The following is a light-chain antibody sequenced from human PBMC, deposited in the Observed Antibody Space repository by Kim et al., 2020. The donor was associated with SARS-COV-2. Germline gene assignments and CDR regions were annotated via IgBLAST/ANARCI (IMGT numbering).Light chain of an antibody. CDR2: GTS. CDR3: QQYGGSLYGSSLYT. J-gene: IGKJ2*01. CDR1: ESVSSSY. Sequence: IVLTQSPGTLSLSPGERATLSCRASESVSSSYLAWYQQKPGQAPRLLIYGTSSRATGIPDRFSGSGSGTDFTLTISRLEPEDFALYYCQQYGGSLYGSSLYTFGQGTKLEI. V-gene: IGKV3-20*01.